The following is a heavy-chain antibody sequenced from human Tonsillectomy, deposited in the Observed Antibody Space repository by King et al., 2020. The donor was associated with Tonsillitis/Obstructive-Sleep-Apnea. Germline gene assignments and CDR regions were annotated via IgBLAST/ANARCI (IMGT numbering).Heavy chain of an antibody. D-gene: IGHD6-13*01. CDR1: GGSISSYY. CDR2: IHYSGST. Sequence: VQLQESGPGLVKPSETLSLTCTVTGGSISSYYWNWIRQPPGKGLEWVGHIHYSGSTTYNPSLKSRATISVDTSKSQLSLQLSSVTAAATAIYYCARLGLCYSNRCLPDSWGQGTLVTVAS. J-gene: IGHJ4*02. CDR3: ARLGLCYSNRCLPDS. V-gene: IGHV4-59*01.